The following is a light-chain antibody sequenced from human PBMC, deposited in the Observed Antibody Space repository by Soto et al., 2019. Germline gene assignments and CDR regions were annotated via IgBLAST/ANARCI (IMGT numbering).Light chain of an antibody. V-gene: IGKV3-20*01. CDR3: QDYGSSRT. CDR1: QSVSSSY. CDR2: GAS. Sequence: EIVLTQSAVALSLTPLERATISCTASQSVSSSYLAWYQQKPGQAPRLLIYGASSRATGIPDRFSGSGSGTDFTLTISRLEPEDFAVYYCQDYGSSRTFGQGTKVDIK. J-gene: IGKJ1*01.